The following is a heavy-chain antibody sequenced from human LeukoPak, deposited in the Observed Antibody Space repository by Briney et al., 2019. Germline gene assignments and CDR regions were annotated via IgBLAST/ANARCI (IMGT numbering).Heavy chain of an antibody. CDR3: AKGGRGNLFDY. V-gene: IGHV3-9*01. CDR1: GFTFDDYA. D-gene: IGHD1-14*01. CDR2: ISWNSGSI. J-gene: IGHJ4*02. Sequence: GGSLRLSCAASGFTFDDYAMHWVRQAPGKGLEWVSGISWNSGSIGYADSVKGRFTISRDNSKNTLYLQMNSLRAEDTGVYYCAKGGRGNLFDYWGQGTLVTVSS.